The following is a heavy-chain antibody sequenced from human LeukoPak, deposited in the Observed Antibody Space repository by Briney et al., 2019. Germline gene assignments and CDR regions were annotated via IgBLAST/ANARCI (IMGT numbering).Heavy chain of an antibody. J-gene: IGHJ3*02. Sequence: SETLSLTCTVSGGSISSSSYYWGWIRQPPGKGLEWIGSIYYSGSTYYNPSLKSRVTISVDTSKNQFSLKLSSVTAANTAVYYCASRMDDAFDIWGQGTMVTVSS. CDR1: GGSISSSSYY. V-gene: IGHV4-39*01. CDR3: ASRMDDAFDI. D-gene: IGHD1-14*01. CDR2: IYYSGST.